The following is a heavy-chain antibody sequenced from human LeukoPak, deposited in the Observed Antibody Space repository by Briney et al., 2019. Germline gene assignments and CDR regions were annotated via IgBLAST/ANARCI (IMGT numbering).Heavy chain of an antibody. J-gene: IGHJ4*02. CDR2: ISAYNGNT. CDR1: GYTFTSYG. CDR3: ARELVVAAPDY. D-gene: IGHD2-15*01. V-gene: IGHV1-18*04. Sequence: EASVKVSCKASGYTFTSYGISWVRQAPGQGPEWMGWISAYNGNTNYAQKLQGRVTMTTDTSTGTAYMELRSLRSDDTAVYYCARELVVAAPDYWGQGTLVTVSS.